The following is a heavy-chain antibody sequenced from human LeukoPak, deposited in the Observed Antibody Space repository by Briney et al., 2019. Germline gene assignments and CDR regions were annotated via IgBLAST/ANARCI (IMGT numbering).Heavy chain of an antibody. V-gene: IGHV5-51*01. CDR2: IYPDDSDT. CDR3: VGHEITFGGGLN. CDR1: GYIFTNYW. D-gene: IGHD3-16*01. Sequence: GESLKISCKGSGYIFTNYWIGWVRQMPGKGLEWMGIIYPDDSDTRYSPSFQGQVTISADKSISTAYLQWSSLKASDTAMYYCVGHEITFGGGLNWGQGTLVTVSS. J-gene: IGHJ4*02.